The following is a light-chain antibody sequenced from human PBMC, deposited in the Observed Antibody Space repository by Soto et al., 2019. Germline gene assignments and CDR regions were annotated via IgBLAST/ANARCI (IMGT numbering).Light chain of an antibody. V-gene: IGLV2-14*01. CDR3: SSYTSSSTYV. Sequence: QSVLTQPASVSRSPGQSFTISCTGTSSDVGGYNYVSWYQQHPGKAPKLMIYDVSNRPSGVSNRFSGSKSVYSASLTISEFQAEDEADYYSSSYTSSSTYVFGTGTKVTVL. CDR1: SSDVGGYNY. CDR2: DVS. J-gene: IGLJ1*01.